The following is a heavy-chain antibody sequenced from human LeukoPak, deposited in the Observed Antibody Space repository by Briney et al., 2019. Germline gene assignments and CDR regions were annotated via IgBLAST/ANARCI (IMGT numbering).Heavy chain of an antibody. V-gene: IGHV1-69*04. CDR1: GGTFSSYT. CDR3: ARDETGSTATKYYYYMDV. Sequence: PWASVKVSCKASGGTFSSYTISWVRQAPGQGLEWMGRIIPILGIANYAQKFQGRVTITADKSTSTAYMELSSLRSEDTAVYYCARDETGSTATKYYYYMDVWGKGTTVTVSS. J-gene: IGHJ6*03. D-gene: IGHD3-10*01. CDR2: IIPILGIA.